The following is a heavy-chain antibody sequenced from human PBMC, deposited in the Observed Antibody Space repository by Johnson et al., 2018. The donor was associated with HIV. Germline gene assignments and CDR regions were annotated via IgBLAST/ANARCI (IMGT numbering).Heavy chain of an antibody. D-gene: IGHD3-22*01. CDR3: TTGGVSSGYYFVH. CDR1: GFTFDDYA. J-gene: IGHJ3*01. CDR2: IKSKTAGGTT. Sequence: VQLVESGGGVVQPGGSLRLSCAASGFTFDDYAMHWVRQASGKGLAWVGRIKSKTAGGTTDYAAPVNGKFTISRDDSKNTLYLQRNSLKTEDTAVYYCTTGGVSSGYYFVHWGQGTMVTVSS. V-gene: IGHV3-15*01.